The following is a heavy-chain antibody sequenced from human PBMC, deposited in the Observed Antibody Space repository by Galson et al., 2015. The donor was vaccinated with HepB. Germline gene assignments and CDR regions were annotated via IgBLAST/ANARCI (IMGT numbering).Heavy chain of an antibody. CDR2: ISYDGSNK. D-gene: IGHD4-17*01. V-gene: IGHV3-30-3*01. CDR1: GFTFSSYA. J-gene: IGHJ4*02. Sequence: LRLSCAASGFTFSSYAMHWVRQAPGKGLEWVAVISYDGSNKYYADSVKGRFTISRDNSKNTLYLQMNSLRAEDTAVYYCARGAMTTVTTFRDWGQGTLVTVSS. CDR3: ARGAMTTVTTFRD.